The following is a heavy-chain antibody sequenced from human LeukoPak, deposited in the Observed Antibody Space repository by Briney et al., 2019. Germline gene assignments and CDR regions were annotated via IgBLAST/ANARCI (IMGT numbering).Heavy chain of an antibody. CDR2: IWFDGTRK. Sequence: GGSPRLSCVASGFTFSNYGMHWVRQVPGKGLEWVAAIWFDGTRKYYADSVKGRLTISRDNSKNTLYLQMNSLRAEDTAVYYCARDLEDSSPFGAFDMWGQGTMVTVSS. V-gene: IGHV3-33*08. J-gene: IGHJ3*02. CDR3: ARDLEDSSPFGAFDM. D-gene: IGHD3-22*01. CDR1: GFTFSNYG.